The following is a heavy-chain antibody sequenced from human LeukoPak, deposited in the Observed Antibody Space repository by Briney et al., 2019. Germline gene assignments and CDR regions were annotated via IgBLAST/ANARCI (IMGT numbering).Heavy chain of an antibody. CDR1: SRPLRICY. Sequence: SETLALTCTVSSRPLRICYRIWIRHPAGKGLEWIGRIYTSGSTNYNPSLKSRVNMSVDTSKNQCSLKLSSVTAADTAVYYCARSAAWIQLWYYFDYWGQGTLVTVSS. J-gene: IGHJ4*02. V-gene: IGHV4-4*07. CDR2: IYTSGST. CDR3: ARSAAWIQLWYYFDY. D-gene: IGHD5-18*01.